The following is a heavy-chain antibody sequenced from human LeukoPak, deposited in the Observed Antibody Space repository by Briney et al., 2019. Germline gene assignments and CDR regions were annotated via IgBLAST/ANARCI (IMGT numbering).Heavy chain of an antibody. Sequence: SETLSLTCTVSSGSISSYYWSWIRQPPGKGLEWIGYIFYSGSTNYNPSLKSRVTISVDTSKNQFSLGLSSVTAADTAVYYCARGRGSGYWFDPWGQGTLVTVSS. CDR2: IFYSGST. J-gene: IGHJ5*02. CDR3: ARGRGSGYWFDP. V-gene: IGHV4-59*01. D-gene: IGHD6-25*01. CDR1: SGSISSYY.